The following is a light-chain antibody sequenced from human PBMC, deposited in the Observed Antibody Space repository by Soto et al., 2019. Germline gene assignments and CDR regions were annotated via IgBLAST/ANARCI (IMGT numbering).Light chain of an antibody. Sequence: EILMTQSPATLSARPGERVTLSCRASQSVSTTVAWYQQRPGQAPRLLIYGAFARATGIPARFSGSGSGTEFTLTISSLETEDFAVYYCQQRSNWQTITFGHGTRLEIK. CDR2: GAF. CDR3: QQRSNWQTIT. V-gene: IGKV3D-15*01. CDR1: QSVSTT. J-gene: IGKJ5*01.